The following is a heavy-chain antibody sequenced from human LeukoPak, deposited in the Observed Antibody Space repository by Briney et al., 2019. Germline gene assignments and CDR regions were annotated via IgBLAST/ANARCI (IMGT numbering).Heavy chain of an antibody. V-gene: IGHV1-2*02. Sequence: ASVKVSCKPSGYAFTSHYIHWVRQAPGQGLEWMGWISPNDGGTIYAQRFQGRVTITRDTSITTAYMDLTSLTYDDTAMYYCARDVIGDGYNRFDDWGQGTQVTVSS. J-gene: IGHJ4*02. CDR2: ISPNDGGT. CDR3: ARDVIGDGYNRFDD. CDR1: GYAFTSHY. D-gene: IGHD5-24*01.